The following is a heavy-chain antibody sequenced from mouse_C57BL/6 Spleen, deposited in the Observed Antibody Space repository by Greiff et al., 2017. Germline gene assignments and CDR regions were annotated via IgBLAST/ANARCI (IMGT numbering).Heavy chain of an antibody. CDR2: IHPNSGST. J-gene: IGHJ2*01. Sequence: QVQLQQPGAELVKPGASVKLSCKASGYTFTSYWMHWVKQRPGQGLEWIGMIHPNSGSTNYNEKFKSKATLTVDKSSSTAYMQLSSLTSEDSAVDYCARAKYYGSSPFDYWGQGTTLTVSS. D-gene: IGHD1-1*01. CDR3: ARAKYYGSSPFDY. V-gene: IGHV1-64*01. CDR1: GYTFTSYW.